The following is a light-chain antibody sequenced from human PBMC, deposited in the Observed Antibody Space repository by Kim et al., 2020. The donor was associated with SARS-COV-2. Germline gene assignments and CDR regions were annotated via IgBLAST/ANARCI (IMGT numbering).Light chain of an antibody. CDR3: CSYAGRYIVV. CDR1: SSDVGGYNY. Sequence: QSALTQPRSVSGSPGQSVTISCTGTSSDVGGYNYVSWYQQHPGKAPKLMIYDVTKRPSGVPDRFSGSKSGNTASLTISGLQAEDEADYYCCSYAGRYIVVFGGGTKLT. V-gene: IGLV2-11*01. J-gene: IGLJ2*01. CDR2: DVT.